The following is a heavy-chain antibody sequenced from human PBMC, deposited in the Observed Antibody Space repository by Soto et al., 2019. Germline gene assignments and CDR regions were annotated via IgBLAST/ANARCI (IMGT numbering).Heavy chain of an antibody. D-gene: IGHD5-18*01. CDR3: ARDGNVDTASKCNFDA. Sequence: QVQLVESGGGVVQPGRSLRLSCAASGFTFTRYGFHWVRQAPGKGLEWVAVIWYDGSKKYYADTVKGRFTISRDDSTNTLYLKMKSLIDEDTALYYGARDGNVDTASKCNFDAWGQGTLVSVSS. CDR2: IWYDGSKK. CDR1: GFTFTRYG. J-gene: IGHJ4*02. V-gene: IGHV3-33*01.